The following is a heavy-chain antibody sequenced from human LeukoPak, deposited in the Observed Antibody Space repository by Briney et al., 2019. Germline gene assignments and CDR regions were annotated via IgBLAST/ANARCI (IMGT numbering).Heavy chain of an antibody. CDR2: IYYSGST. J-gene: IGHJ4*02. CDR1: GGSISGYY. Sequence: SETLSLTCTVSGGSISGYYWSWIRQPPGKGLEWIGYIYYSGSTNYNPSLKSRVTISVDTSKNQFSLKLRSVTAADTAVYYCARGGRGYGPPSNYWGQGTLVTVSS. D-gene: IGHD6-25*01. CDR3: ARGGRGYGPPSNY. V-gene: IGHV4-59*01.